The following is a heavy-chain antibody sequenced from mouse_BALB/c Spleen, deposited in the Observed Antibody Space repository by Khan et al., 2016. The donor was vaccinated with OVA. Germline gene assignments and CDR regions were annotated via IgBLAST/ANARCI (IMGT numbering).Heavy chain of an antibody. V-gene: IGHV1S136*01. CDR3: ARSEGYDGWFAY. CDR2: VYPYNDGT. J-gene: IGHJ3*01. CDR1: GYTFTAYV. D-gene: IGHD2-3*01. Sequence: VQLKQSGPELVKPGASVKMSCKASGYTFTAYVMQWVKQKPGQGLEWIGYVYPYNDGTKYNEKFKGKATLTSDKSSSTAYMELSSLTSDDSAVYYCARSEGYDGWFAYWGQGTLVTVSA.